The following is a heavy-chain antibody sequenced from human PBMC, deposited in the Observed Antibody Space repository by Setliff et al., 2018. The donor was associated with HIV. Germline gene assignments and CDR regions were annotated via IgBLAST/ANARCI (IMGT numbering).Heavy chain of an antibody. D-gene: IGHD3-3*01. CDR2: VYYSGGS. J-gene: IGHJ6*04. CDR1: GGSIISYNYY. CDR3: AKKYYDFWSGQTDV. Sequence: SETLSLTCTVSGGSIISYNYYWSWIRQSPGKGLEWIGSVYYSGGSYYYPSLKSRISMSVDMSKDQFSLSLTSVSAADTAVYYCAKKYYDFWSGQTDVWDKGTTVTVSS. V-gene: IGHV4-39*01.